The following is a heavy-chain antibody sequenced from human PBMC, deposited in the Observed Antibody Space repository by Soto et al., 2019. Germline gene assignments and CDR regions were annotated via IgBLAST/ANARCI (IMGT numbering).Heavy chain of an antibody. CDR2: ISGDGTDA. Sequence: EVQLLESGGGLVQPGGSLRLSCAASGFTFSNYAMTWVRQAPGKGLEWVSAISGDGTDAYYADSMKGRFTISRDNSKNTLYLQMSSVRAEDTAMYYCGRERWGRGSDWGQGTLVTVSS. D-gene: IGHD3-10*01. CDR1: GFTFSNYA. V-gene: IGHV3-23*01. J-gene: IGHJ4*02. CDR3: GRERWGRGSD.